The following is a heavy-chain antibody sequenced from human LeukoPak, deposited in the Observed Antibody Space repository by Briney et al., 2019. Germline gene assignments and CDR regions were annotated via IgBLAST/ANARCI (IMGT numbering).Heavy chain of an antibody. J-gene: IGHJ4*02. D-gene: IGHD3-3*01. Sequence: GGSLRLSCAASGFTFSSYAMSWVRQAPGKGLEWVSAISGSGGSTYYADSVKGRFTISRDSAKNSLYLQMNSLRAEDTAVYYCARGVPYDSWSGPHYSDYWGQGTLVTVSS. CDR2: ISGSGGST. CDR3: ARGVPYDSWSGPHYSDY. CDR1: GFTFSSYA. V-gene: IGHV3-23*01.